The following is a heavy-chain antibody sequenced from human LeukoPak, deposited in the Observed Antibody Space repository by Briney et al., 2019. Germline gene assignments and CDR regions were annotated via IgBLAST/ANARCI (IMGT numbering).Heavy chain of an antibody. Sequence: PGGSLRLSCAASGFAFSSYAMSWVRQAPGKGLEWVSAISGSGGSTYYADSVKGRFTISRDNSKNTLYLQMNGLRAEDTAVYYCAKGRGPHGDNPFDYWGQGTLVTVSS. CDR1: GFAFSSYA. V-gene: IGHV3-23*01. CDR2: ISGSGGST. J-gene: IGHJ4*02. D-gene: IGHD4-17*01. CDR3: AKGRGPHGDNPFDY.